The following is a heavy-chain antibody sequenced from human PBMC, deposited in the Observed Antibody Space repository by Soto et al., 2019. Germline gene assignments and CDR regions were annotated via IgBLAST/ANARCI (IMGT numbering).Heavy chain of an antibody. CDR3: ARDRGKYSGSYYGY. CDR1: GGSISSSNW. J-gene: IGHJ4*02. D-gene: IGHD1-26*01. Sequence: LCGGSISSSNWWSWVRQPPGKGLEWIGEIYHSGSTNYNPSLKSRVTISVDKSKNQFSLKLSSVTAADTAVYYCARDRGKYSGSYYGYWGQGTLVTVSS. V-gene: IGHV4-4*02. CDR2: IYHSGST.